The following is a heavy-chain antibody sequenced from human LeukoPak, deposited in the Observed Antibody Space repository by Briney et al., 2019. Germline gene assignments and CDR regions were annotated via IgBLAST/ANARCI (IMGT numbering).Heavy chain of an antibody. CDR1: GFTFSSYW. CDR2: IKPDGSEK. Sequence: PGGSLRLSCEASGFTFSSYWMTWVRQAPGKGLEWVANIKPDGSEKYNVDSVKGRFTISRDNAKNSLYLQMNSLGAEDTAVYYCARSSTSLNKFGMDVWGQGTTVTVSS. D-gene: IGHD2-2*01. J-gene: IGHJ6*02. CDR3: ARSSTSLNKFGMDV. V-gene: IGHV3-7*01.